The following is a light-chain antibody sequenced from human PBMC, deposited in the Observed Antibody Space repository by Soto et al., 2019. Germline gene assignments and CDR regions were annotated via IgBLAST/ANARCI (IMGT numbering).Light chain of an antibody. J-gene: IGLJ2*01. CDR3: SSYTSSTTLDVV. V-gene: IGLV2-14*01. CDR2: EVT. CDR1: SSDVGGHNY. Sequence: QSALTQPASVSGSPGQSITISCTGTSSDVGGHNYVSWYQQHPGTAPKHMIYEVTNRPSGVSNRFSGSKSGNTASLTISGLQAEDEADYYCSSYTSSTTLDVVFGGGTKVTVL.